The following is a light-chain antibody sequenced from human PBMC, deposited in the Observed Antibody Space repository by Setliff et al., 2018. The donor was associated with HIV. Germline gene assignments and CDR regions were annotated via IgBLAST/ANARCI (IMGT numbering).Light chain of an antibody. Sequence: QSVLTQSASVSGSPGQSITISCTGTSSDIGDYNFVSWYQQHPGKAPKLMIYDVSKRPSGVSNRFSGSKSGNTASLTISGLQAEDEADYYRCSLTSTSSYVFGTGTKVTVL. CDR3: CSLTSTSSYV. CDR1: SSDIGDYNF. CDR2: DVS. J-gene: IGLJ1*01. V-gene: IGLV2-14*01.